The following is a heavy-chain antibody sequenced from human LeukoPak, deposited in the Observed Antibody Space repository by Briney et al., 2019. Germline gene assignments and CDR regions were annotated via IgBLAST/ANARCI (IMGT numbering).Heavy chain of an antibody. D-gene: IGHD5-24*01. V-gene: IGHV3-9*01. CDR1: GFTFDDYA. CDR3: AKDRDGYNSAFDY. J-gene: IGHJ4*02. CDR2: ISWNSGSI. Sequence: GGSLRLSCAASGFTFDDYAMHWVRQAPGKGLEWVSGISWNSGSIGYADSVKGRFTISRDNAKNSLYLQMNSLRAEDTALYYCAKDRDGYNSAFDYWGQGTLVTVSS.